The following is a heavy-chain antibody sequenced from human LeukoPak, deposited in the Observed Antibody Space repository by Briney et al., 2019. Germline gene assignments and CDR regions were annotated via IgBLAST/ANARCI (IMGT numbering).Heavy chain of an antibody. D-gene: IGHD3-10*01. CDR1: GFTFSSHG. CDR2: ISPRGDIT. CDR3: AKDDAWLQFGE. Sequence: GGSLRLSCAASGFTFSSHGMNWVRQAPGKGLEWVSGISPRGDITYYADSVKGRFTVSRDNFKNTLYLEVISLTAEDTAVYYCAKDDAWLQFGEWSQGTLVTVSS. V-gene: IGHV3-23*01. J-gene: IGHJ4*02.